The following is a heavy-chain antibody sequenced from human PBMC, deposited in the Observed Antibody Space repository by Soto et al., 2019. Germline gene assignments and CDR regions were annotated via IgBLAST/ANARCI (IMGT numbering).Heavy chain of an antibody. CDR3: ASIRFLEWLSGDY. D-gene: IGHD3-3*01. Sequence: GGSLRLSCAASGFTFSSYGMHWVRQAPGKGLEWVAVISYDGSNKYYADSVKGRFTISRDNSKNTLYLQMNSLRAEDTAVYYCASIRFLEWLSGDYWGQGTLVTVYS. J-gene: IGHJ4*02. V-gene: IGHV3-30*03. CDR1: GFTFSSYG. CDR2: ISYDGSNK.